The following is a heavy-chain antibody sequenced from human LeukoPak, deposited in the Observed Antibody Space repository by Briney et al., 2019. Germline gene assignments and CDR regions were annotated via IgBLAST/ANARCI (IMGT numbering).Heavy chain of an antibody. V-gene: IGHV3-48*03. J-gene: IGHJ4*02. CDR2: ISSSGSTI. Sequence: GGSLRLSCAASGFTFSSYEMNWVRQAPGKGLEWGSYISSSGSTIYYADSVKGRFTISRDNAKNSLDLQMNSLRVEDTAVYYCATEPPPTYYYGSGSLCFDYWGQGTLVTVSS. D-gene: IGHD3-10*01. CDR1: GFTFSSYE. CDR3: ATEPPPTYYYGSGSLCFDY.